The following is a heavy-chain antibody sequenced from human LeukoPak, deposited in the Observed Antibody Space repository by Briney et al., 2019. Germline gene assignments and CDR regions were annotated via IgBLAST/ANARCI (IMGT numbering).Heavy chain of an antibody. CDR2: IIPIFGTA. J-gene: IGHJ4*02. Sequence: SVKVSCKASGGTFSSYAISWVRQAPGQGLEWMGRIIPIFGTANYAQKCQGRATISTDESTSTAYMELSSLSSEDTAVYYCAREDGTSSIDYWGQGPLVTVSS. CDR3: AREDGTSSIDY. CDR1: GGTFSSYA. D-gene: IGHD6-6*01. V-gene: IGHV1-69*05.